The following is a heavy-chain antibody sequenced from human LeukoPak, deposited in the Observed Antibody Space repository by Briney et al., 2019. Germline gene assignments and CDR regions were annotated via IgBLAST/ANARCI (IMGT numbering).Heavy chain of an antibody. V-gene: IGHV3-53*01. J-gene: IGHJ4*02. Sequence: GSLRLSCTVSGFTVSSNSMSWVRQAPGKGLECVSFIYSDNTHYSDSVKARFTISRDNSKNTLYLQMNSLRAEDTAVYYCARRAGAYSHPYDYWGQGTLVTVSS. CDR2: IYSDNT. D-gene: IGHD4/OR15-4a*01. CDR3: ARRAGAYSHPYDY. CDR1: GFTVSSNS.